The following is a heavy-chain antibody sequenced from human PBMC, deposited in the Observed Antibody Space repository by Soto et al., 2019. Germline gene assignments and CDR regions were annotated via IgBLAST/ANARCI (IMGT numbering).Heavy chain of an antibody. Sequence: GESLKISCQASGYSFSRYWIAWVRQVSGQGLEWMGSISPGDSATRYSPSFRGQVTLSVDTSISTAYLQLNSLRASDTALYYCARLAPIYHDISGLDNWGQGTLVTVSS. D-gene: IGHD3-22*01. CDR1: GYSFSRYW. V-gene: IGHV5-51*01. J-gene: IGHJ4*02. CDR3: ARLAPIYHDISGLDN. CDR2: ISPGDSAT.